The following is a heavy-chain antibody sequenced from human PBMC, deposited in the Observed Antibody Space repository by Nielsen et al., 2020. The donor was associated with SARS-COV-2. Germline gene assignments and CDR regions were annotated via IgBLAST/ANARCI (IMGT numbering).Heavy chain of an antibody. V-gene: IGHV3-23*01. CDR1: GFTFSGYA. CDR2: ISNSGDIT. CDR3: ARFMTTVTTETFDY. D-gene: IGHD4-17*01. J-gene: IGHJ4*02. Sequence: GGSLRLSCAASGFTFSGYAMSWVRQAPGKGLAWVSSISNSGDITYYADSVKGRFTASRDNSKNTLYLQMHSLRAEDTAIYYCARFMTTVTTETFDYWGQGTLVTVSS.